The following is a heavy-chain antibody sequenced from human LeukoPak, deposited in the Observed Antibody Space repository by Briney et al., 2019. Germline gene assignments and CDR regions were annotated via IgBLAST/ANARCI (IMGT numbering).Heavy chain of an antibody. Sequence: SETLSLTCAVYGGSFSGYYWSWIRQPPGKGLEWIGEINHSGSTNYNPSLKSRVTISVDTSKNQFSLKLSSVTAADTAVYYCARETPSEYCSGGSCYLFDYWGQGTLVTVSS. CDR1: GGSFSGYY. CDR3: ARETPSEYCSGGSCYLFDY. V-gene: IGHV4-34*01. CDR2: INHSGST. J-gene: IGHJ4*02. D-gene: IGHD2-15*01.